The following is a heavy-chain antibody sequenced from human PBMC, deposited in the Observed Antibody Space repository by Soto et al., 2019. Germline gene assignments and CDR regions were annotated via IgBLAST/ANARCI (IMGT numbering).Heavy chain of an antibody. Sequence: QVQLVQSGAEVKKPGSSVKVSCRASGGTFSSYAISWVRQAPGQGLEWMGGIIPIFGTANYAQKFQGRVTITADKSTSTADMELSSLRTDDTAVYYCTRTTNYYDSSGDYYAPSYYYYGMDVWGQGTTVTVSS. CDR3: TRTTNYYDSSGDYYAPSYYYYGMDV. CDR1: GGTFSSYA. J-gene: IGHJ6*02. CDR2: IIPIFGTA. D-gene: IGHD3-22*01. V-gene: IGHV1-69*06.